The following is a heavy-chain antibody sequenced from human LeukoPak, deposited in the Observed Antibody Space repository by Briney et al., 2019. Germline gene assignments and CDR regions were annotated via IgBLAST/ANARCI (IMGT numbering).Heavy chain of an antibody. V-gene: IGHV3-30*18. Sequence: GGSLRLSCAASGFTFSTFGIHWVRQAPGKGLEWVAAISYDGNNEYYTDSVKGRFTISRDNSKNMIYLQMNSLRGEDSAVYYCAKVNNYDDYWGQGTLVTVSS. J-gene: IGHJ4*02. CDR1: GFTFSTFG. D-gene: IGHD1/OR15-1a*01. CDR2: ISYDGNNE. CDR3: AKVNNYDDY.